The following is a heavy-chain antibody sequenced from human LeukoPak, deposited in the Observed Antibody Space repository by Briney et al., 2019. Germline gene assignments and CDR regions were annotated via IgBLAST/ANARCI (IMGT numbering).Heavy chain of an antibody. CDR2: INPNSGGT. CDR1: GYTFTGYY. V-gene: IGHV1-2*02. J-gene: IGHJ5*02. D-gene: IGHD2-2*01. Sequence: GASVKVSCKASGYTFTGYYMHWVRQAPGQGLEWMGWINPNSGGTNYAQKFQGRVTMTRDTSISTAYMELSRLRSDDTAVYYCARPALAWGSTSPSLGNWFDPWGQGTLVTVSS. CDR3: ARPALAWGSTSPSLGNWFDP.